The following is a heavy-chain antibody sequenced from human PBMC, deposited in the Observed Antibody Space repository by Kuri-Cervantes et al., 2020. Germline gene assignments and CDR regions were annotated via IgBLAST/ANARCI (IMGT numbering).Heavy chain of an antibody. CDR3: ARLDYGDYRRRTWYFDL. V-gene: IGHV4-38-2*01. Sequence: ESLKISCAVSGYSISSGYYWGWIRQPPGTGLEWIGSIYHSGSTYYNPSLKSRLTISVDTSKNQFSLKLSSVTAADTAVYYCARLDYGDYRRRTWYFDLWGRGTLVTVSS. CDR2: IYHSGST. J-gene: IGHJ2*01. D-gene: IGHD4-17*01. CDR1: GYSISSGYY.